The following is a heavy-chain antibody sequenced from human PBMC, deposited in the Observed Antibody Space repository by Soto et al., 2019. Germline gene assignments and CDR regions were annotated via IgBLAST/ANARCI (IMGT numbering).Heavy chain of an antibody. CDR1: GYIFINYY. Sequence: ASVKVSCKASGYIFINYYIHWVRQAPGQGLEWIGIINPNGGSTNYAQKFRGRVTMARDTSASTAYMELSSLRSEDTAVYYCARDYPDDILTGYPYYYGMDVWGQGTTVTV. CDR2: INPNGGST. J-gene: IGHJ6*02. CDR3: ARDYPDDILTGYPYYYGMDV. V-gene: IGHV1-46*01. D-gene: IGHD3-9*01.